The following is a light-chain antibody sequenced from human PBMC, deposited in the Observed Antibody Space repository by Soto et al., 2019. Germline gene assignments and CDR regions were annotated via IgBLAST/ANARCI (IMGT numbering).Light chain of an antibody. Sequence: QSALTQPASVSGSPGQSITISCTGTSSDVGSYKFVSWYQQHPGKAPKLMIYEGSKRPSGVSNRFSGSKSGNTASLTISGLQAEDEAGYYCCSYAGSSTFVFGVGTKLTVL. CDR2: EGS. J-gene: IGLJ2*01. CDR1: SSDVGSYKF. V-gene: IGLV2-23*01. CDR3: CSYAGSSTFV.